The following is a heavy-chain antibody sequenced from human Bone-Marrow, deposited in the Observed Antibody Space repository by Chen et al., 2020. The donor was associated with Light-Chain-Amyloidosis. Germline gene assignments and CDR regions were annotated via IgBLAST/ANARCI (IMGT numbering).Heavy chain of an antibody. V-gene: IGHV5-51*01. J-gene: IGHJ4*02. D-gene: IGHD2-21*01. CDR3: ARRRDGYNFDY. CDR2: IYPDDSDA. CDR1: GYTFPNYW. Sequence: EVKKXGESLKISCKGSGYTFPNYWIGWVRQMPGKGLEWMGVIYPDDSDARYSPSFEGQVTISAXXSXTTXXXXXXXXXXXXXXXXYCARRRDGYNFDYWGQGTLVTVSS.